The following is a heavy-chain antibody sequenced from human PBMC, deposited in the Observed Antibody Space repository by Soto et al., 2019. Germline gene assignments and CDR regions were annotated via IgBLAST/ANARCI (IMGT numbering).Heavy chain of an antibody. J-gene: IGHJ6*02. Sequence: ASVKVSCKASGYTFTSYGISWVQQAPGQGLEWMGWISAYNGNTNYAQKLQGRVTMTTDTSTSTAYMELRSLRSDDTAVYYCARERSSSPVYYYYGMDVWGQGTTVAVS. V-gene: IGHV1-18*01. CDR1: GYTFTSYG. D-gene: IGHD2-2*01. CDR2: ISAYNGNT. CDR3: ARERSSSPVYYYYGMDV.